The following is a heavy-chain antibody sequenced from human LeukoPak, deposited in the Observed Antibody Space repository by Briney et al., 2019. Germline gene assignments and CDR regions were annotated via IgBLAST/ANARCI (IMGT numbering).Heavy chain of an antibody. CDR1: GFAFGNYA. CDR2: IDSSGSYT. Sequence: GGFLRLSCAASGFAFGNYAMGWVRQAPGKGLEWVSSIDSSGSYTPSADSVKGRFTISRDNFENTLYLQMNSLRAEDTAVYFCAKISTVTDNFGHWGQGTLVTVSS. CDR3: AKISTVTDNFGH. V-gene: IGHV3-23*01. J-gene: IGHJ4*02. D-gene: IGHD4-17*01.